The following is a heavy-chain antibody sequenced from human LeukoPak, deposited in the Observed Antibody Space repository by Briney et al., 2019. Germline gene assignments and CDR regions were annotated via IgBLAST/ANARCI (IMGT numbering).Heavy chain of an antibody. CDR1: GFTFSSYS. CDR3: ARDSWFGANWFDP. CDR2: ISSSSSTI. J-gene: IGHJ5*02. D-gene: IGHD3-10*01. Sequence: GGSLRLSCAASGFTFSSYSMNWVRQAPGKGLEWVSYISSSSSTIYYADSVKGRFTISRDNAKNSLYLQMNSLRAEGTAVYYCARDSWFGANWFDPWGQGTLVTVSS. V-gene: IGHV3-48*01.